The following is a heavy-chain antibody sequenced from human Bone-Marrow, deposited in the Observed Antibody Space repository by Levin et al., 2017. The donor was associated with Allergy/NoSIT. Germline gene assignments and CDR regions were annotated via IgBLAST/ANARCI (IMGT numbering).Heavy chain of an antibody. Sequence: GGSLRLSCAASGFSFSTYWMTWVRQVPGKGLEWVASMDTNGRVKYYMDAVKGRFTISRDNARNSLFLQLNSLRVEDTATYYCAQGHLLDNWGQGTLVIVSA. V-gene: IGHV3-7*01. J-gene: IGHJ4*02. CDR2: MDTNGRVK. CDR1: GFSFSTYW. D-gene: IGHD3-3*02. CDR3: AQGHLLDN.